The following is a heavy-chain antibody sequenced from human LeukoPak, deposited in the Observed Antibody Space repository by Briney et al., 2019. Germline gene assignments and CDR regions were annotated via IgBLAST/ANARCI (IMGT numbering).Heavy chain of an antibody. D-gene: IGHD4-17*01. V-gene: IGHV3-7*01. J-gene: IGHJ3*02. CDR2: IKQDGSEI. CDR3: ARDTSVTPFDI. CDR1: RFTLSSHW. Sequence: GGSLRHSCAASRFTLSSHWMSWVRQAPGKGLEWVANIKQDGSEIHYVDSVKGRFTISRDNAKNSLYLQMNSLRAEDTAVYYCARDTSVTPFDIWGQGTMVTVSS.